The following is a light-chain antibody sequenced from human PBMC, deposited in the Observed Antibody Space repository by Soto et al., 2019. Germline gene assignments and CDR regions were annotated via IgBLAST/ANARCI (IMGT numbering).Light chain of an antibody. CDR1: QSVSSK. CDR2: GAS. CDR3: QQYNNWHPWT. J-gene: IGKJ1*01. Sequence: EILLTQSPCTLALSPGERATLSCRASQSVSSKLAWYQQKPGQAPRLLIYGASTRATGIPARFSGSGSGTEFTLTISSLQYEDFAVYYCQQYNNWHPWTFGQGTKVDNK. V-gene: IGKV3-15*01.